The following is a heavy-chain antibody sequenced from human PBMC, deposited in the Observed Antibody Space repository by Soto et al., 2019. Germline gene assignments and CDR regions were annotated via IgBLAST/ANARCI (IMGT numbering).Heavy chain of an antibody. CDR2: ISGSGGST. Sequence: XXSLRLSCAASGFTFSSYAMGWVPQAPGKGLEWVSAISGSGGSTYYADSVKGRFTISRDNSKNTLYLQMNSLRAQDTAVYYCAKAAYDYIWGSWFDYWGQGTLVTVSS. J-gene: IGHJ4*02. D-gene: IGHD3-16*01. CDR1: GFTFSSYA. CDR3: AKAAYDYIWGSWFDY. V-gene: IGHV3-23*01.